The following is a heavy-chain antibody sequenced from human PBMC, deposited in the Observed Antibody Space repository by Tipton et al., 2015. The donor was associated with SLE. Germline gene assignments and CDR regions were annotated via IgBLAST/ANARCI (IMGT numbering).Heavy chain of an antibody. Sequence: SLRLSCEASGFTFGSYWMSWVRLAPGKGPEWVANIKEDGTKRYHLDSVEGRFSISRDNAKNSLYLQMNNLRADDTALYYCGREIPAGATTLDYWGQGTLVTVSS. J-gene: IGHJ4*02. CDR2: IKEDGTKR. V-gene: IGHV3-7*01. CDR3: GREIPAGATTLDY. CDR1: GFTFGSYW. D-gene: IGHD1-26*01.